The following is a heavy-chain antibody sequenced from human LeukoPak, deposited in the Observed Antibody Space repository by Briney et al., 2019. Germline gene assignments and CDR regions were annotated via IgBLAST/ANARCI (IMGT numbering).Heavy chain of an antibody. CDR3: TRLETENDY. CDR2: IRSKANSYAT. J-gene: IGHJ4*02. V-gene: IGHV3-73*01. CDR1: GFTFSGSA. Sequence: GGSLRLSCAASGFTFSGSAMHWVRQASGKGLEWVGRIRSKANSYATAYAASVKGRFTISRDDSKNTAYLQMNSLKTEDTAVYYCTRLETENDYWGQGTQVTVSS. D-gene: IGHD1-14*01.